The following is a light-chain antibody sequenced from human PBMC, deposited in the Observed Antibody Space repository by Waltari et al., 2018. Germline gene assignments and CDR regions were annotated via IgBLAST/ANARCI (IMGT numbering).Light chain of an antibody. Sequence: DIQMTKSPSTLSASVGDRVTITCRASQSISSWLAWYQQKPGKAPKRLISKASILESGVPSRFGGSGFGTEFTLTISSLQPDDFATYYCLQFDSLWTCGQGTKVEIK. V-gene: IGKV1-5*03. J-gene: IGKJ1*01. CDR2: KAS. CDR3: LQFDSLWT. CDR1: QSISSW.